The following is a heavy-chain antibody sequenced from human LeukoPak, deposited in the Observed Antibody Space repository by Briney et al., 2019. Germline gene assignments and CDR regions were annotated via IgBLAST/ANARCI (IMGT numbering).Heavy chain of an antibody. J-gene: IGHJ3*02. V-gene: IGHV3-7*01. CDR2: IKQDGSEK. D-gene: IGHD3-10*01. CDR1: GFTFSSYW. CDR3: ARGPYGSSGTPDAFDI. Sequence: GGSLRLSWAASGFTFSSYWMRWARQAPGKGREWVANIKQDGSEKYYVGSVKGRFTISRDNAKNSLYLQMNSLRAEETAVYYCARGPYGSSGTPDAFDIWGQGTMVTVSS.